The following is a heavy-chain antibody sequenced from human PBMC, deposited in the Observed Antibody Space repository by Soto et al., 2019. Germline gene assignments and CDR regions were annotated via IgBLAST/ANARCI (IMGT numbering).Heavy chain of an antibody. CDR1: GFTFSSYT. Sequence: LRLSCAASGFTFSSYTMHWVRQAPGKGLEWVSAISGSSNYMYYADSLRGRFTISRDNAKNSLFLQMNSLRTEDTAVYYCARVGYSGIYFVPFDYWGQGSLVTVSS. CDR2: ISGSSNYM. D-gene: IGHD1-26*01. V-gene: IGHV3-21*01. CDR3: ARVGYSGIYFVPFDY. J-gene: IGHJ4*02.